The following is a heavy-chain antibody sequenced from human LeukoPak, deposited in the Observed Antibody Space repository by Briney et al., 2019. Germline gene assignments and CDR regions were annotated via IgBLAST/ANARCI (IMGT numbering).Heavy chain of an antibody. J-gene: IGHJ4*02. CDR1: GGSFSGYY. Sequence: NPSETLSLTCAVYGGSFSGYYWSWIRQPAGKGLEWIGSIYQSGSTFYNPSLKSRVTLSVDTSENQFSLKLSSVTAADTAVYYCAREQQLDGRFDYWGQGTLVTVSS. D-gene: IGHD6-13*01. V-gene: IGHV4-59*10. CDR2: IYQSGST. CDR3: AREQQLDGRFDY.